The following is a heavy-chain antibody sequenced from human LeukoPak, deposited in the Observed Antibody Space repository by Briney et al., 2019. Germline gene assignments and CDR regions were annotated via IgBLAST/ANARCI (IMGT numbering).Heavy chain of an antibody. CDR1: GFTFSAYS. V-gene: IGHV3-48*01. J-gene: IGHJ4*02. CDR3: ARTGLGLYSFDY. D-gene: IGHD3/OR15-3a*01. Sequence: GGSLRLSCAASGFTFSAYSMNWVRQAPGKGLEWVSYITGSISTIYYTDSVKGRFTISRDNAKNSVYLQMNSLRLEDTAVYYCARTGLGLYSFDYWGQGTLVTVSS. CDR2: ITGSISTI.